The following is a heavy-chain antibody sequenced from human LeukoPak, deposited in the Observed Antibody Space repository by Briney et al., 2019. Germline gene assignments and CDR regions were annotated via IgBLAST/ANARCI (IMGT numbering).Heavy chain of an antibody. V-gene: IGHV1-24*01. CDR1: GYTLTELS. D-gene: IGHD6-19*01. J-gene: IGHJ4*02. CDR2: FDPEDGET. Sequence: ASVKVSCKVSGYTLTELSMHWVRQAPGKGLEWMGGFDPEDGETIYAQKFQGRVTMTEDTSTDTAYMELSSLRSEDTAVYYCATTHQPVAGLSTFDYWGQGTLVTVSS. CDR3: ATTHQPVAGLSTFDY.